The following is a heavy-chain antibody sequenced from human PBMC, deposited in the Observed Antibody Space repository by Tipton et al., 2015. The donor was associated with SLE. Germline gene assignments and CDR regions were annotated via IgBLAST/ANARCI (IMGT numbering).Heavy chain of an antibody. D-gene: IGHD6-19*01. Sequence: TLSLTCAVYGGSFSGYYWNWIRQPPGKGLEWIGEINHSGSTNYNPSLKSRVTISVDTSKNQFSLKLSSVTAADTAVYYCARGRWLESLDYWGQGTLVTVSS. CDR3: ARGRWLESLDY. J-gene: IGHJ4*02. CDR1: GGSFSGYY. CDR2: INHSGST. V-gene: IGHV4-34*01.